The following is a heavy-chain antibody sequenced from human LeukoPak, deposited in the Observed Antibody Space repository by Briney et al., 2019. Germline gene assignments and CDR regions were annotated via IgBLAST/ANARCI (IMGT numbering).Heavy chain of an antibody. D-gene: IGHD3-22*01. CDR2: ISGSGGNT. J-gene: IGHJ5*02. CDR1: GFTFSNYP. CDR3: AKTTTRSYYYDHTGSNFFDT. Sequence: PGGSLRLSCAASGFTFSNYPMNWVRQAPGKGLAWVSTISGSGGNTYFADSVKGRFTISRDNSKNTLFLQMNSLRAEDTAIYYCAKTTTRSYYYDHTGSNFFDTWGQGTLVTVSS. V-gene: IGHV3-23*01.